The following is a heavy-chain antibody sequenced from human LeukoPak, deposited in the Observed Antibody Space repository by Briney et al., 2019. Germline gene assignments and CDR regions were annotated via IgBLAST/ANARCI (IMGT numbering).Heavy chain of an antibody. CDR1: GFTFSSFE. CDR2: ISISGSTI. CDR3: ARDPGYCSGGSCYRPLDAFDI. Sequence: QPGGSLRLSCAASGFTFSSFEMNWVRQAPGKGLEWVSYISISGSTIYYADSVKGRFTISRDNAKNSLYLQMNSLRAEDTAVYYCARDPGYCSGGSCYRPLDAFDIWGQGTMVTVSS. V-gene: IGHV3-48*03. D-gene: IGHD2-15*01. J-gene: IGHJ3*02.